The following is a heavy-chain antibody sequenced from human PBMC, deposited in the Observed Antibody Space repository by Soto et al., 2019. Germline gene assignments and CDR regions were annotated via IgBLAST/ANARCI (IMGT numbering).Heavy chain of an antibody. J-gene: IGHJ6*02. CDR3: ARVKAQGTYYYYGMDV. CDR2: IYYSGSN. V-gene: IGHV4-30-4*01. Sequence: SETLSLTCTVSGGSISSGDYYWSWIRHPPGKGLEWIGYIYYSGSNYYNPSLKSRVTISVDTSKNQFSLKLSSVTAADTAVYYCARVKAQGTYYYYGMDVWGQGSTLTV. D-gene: IGHD1-1*01. CDR1: GGSISSGDYY.